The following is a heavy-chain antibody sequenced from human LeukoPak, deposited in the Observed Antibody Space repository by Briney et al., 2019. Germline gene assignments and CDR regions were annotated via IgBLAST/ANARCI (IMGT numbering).Heavy chain of an antibody. CDR2: IYHSGSP. D-gene: IGHD3-10*01. CDR1: GGSISSGGYS. CDR3: DRYYYGSGSYNSVDWFDP. Sequence: SQTLSLTCAVSGGSISSGGYSWSWIRQPPGKGLEWIGYIYHSGSPYYNPSLKSGVTLSVDRSKNQFSLKLSSVHAADTAVYYGDRYYYGSGSYNSVDWFDPWGEGTVVTVSS. V-gene: IGHV4-30-2*01. J-gene: IGHJ5*02.